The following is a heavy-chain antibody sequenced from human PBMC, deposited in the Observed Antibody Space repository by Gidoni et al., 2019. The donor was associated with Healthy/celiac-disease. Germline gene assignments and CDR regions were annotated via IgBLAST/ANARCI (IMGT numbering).Heavy chain of an antibody. V-gene: IGHV2-26*01. D-gene: IGHD1-26*01. CDR2: IFSNDEK. CDR3: ARIPRGIVGADYYYYGMDV. J-gene: IGHJ6*02. Sequence: QVTLKESGPVLVKPTETLTLTCTVSGFSLSNARMGVSWIRQPPGKALEWLAHIFSNDEKSYSTSLKSRLTISKDTSKSQVVLTMTNMDPVDTATYYCARIPRGIVGADYYYYGMDVWGQGTTVTVSS. CDR1: GFSLSNARMG.